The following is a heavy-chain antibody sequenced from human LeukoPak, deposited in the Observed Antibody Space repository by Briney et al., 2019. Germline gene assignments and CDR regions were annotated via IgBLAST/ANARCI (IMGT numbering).Heavy chain of an antibody. CDR2: IRYDGSNK. D-gene: IGHD2-15*01. Sequence: GGSLRLSCAASGFTFSSYAMSWVRQAPGKGLEWVAFIRYDGSNKYYADSVKGRFTISRDNSKNTLYLQMNSLRAEDTAVYYCATPDPYCSGGSCYGMDVWGKGTTVTVSS. V-gene: IGHV3-30*02. J-gene: IGHJ6*04. CDR1: GFTFSSYA. CDR3: ATPDPYCSGGSCYGMDV.